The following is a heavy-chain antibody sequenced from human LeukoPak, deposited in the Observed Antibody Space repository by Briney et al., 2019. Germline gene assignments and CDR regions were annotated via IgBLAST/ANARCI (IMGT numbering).Heavy chain of an antibody. V-gene: IGHV3-48*01. D-gene: IGHD4-17*01. CDR2: INSRSGII. Sequence: GGSLRLSCAASGFTFSNYAMNWVRHASGKGLEWVSYINSRSGIIRYAVSVKGRFTISRDNAKKSLDLQMNSLRAEDTAVYYCARDARDYGDYDYWGQGTLVTVSS. CDR1: GFTFSNYA. CDR3: ARDARDYGDYDY. J-gene: IGHJ4*02.